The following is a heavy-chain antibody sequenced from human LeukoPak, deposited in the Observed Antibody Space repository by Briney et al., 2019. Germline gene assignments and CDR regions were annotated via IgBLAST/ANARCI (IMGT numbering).Heavy chain of an antibody. Sequence: ASVKVSCTASGYTFTSYGISWVRQAPGQGLEWMGWISAYNGNTNYAQKLQGRVTMTTDTSTSTAYMELRSLRSDDTAVYYCARDPLTYYDFWSGYSFVDYWGQGTLVTVSS. V-gene: IGHV1-18*01. J-gene: IGHJ4*02. CDR1: GYTFTSYG. CDR2: ISAYNGNT. D-gene: IGHD3-3*01. CDR3: ARDPLTYYDFWSGYSFVDY.